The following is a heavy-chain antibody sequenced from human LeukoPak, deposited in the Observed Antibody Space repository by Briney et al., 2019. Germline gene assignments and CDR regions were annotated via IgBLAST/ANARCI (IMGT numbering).Heavy chain of an antibody. CDR2: ISYDGTNK. D-gene: IGHD3-16*01. CDR1: GFTFRSYA. Sequence: PGGSLRLSCAASGFTFRSYAMHWVRQAPGKGLQWVAVISYDGTNKDYADSVKGRITISRDNAKDSVYLQMNSLRAEDTAVYYCTRGLGEHGGVSDRWGQGTLVIVS. CDR3: TRGLGEHGGVSDR. V-gene: IGHV3-30-3*01. J-gene: IGHJ5*02.